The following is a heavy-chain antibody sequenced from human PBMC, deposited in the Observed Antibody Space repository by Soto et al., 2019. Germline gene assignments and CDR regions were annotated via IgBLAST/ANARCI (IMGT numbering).Heavy chain of an antibody. CDR3: ARGTYYHGSGSYYPPRY. CDR1: GYTFTSYY. CDR2: INPSGGTT. Sequence: SVKVSCKASGYTFTSYYMRWVRQAPGQGLEWMGTINPSGGTTNYAQKFQGRVTMTRDTSTSTVYMELSSLRSDDTAVYYCARGTYYHGSGSYYPPRYWGQGTLVTVSS. D-gene: IGHD3-10*01. J-gene: IGHJ4*02. V-gene: IGHV1-46*01.